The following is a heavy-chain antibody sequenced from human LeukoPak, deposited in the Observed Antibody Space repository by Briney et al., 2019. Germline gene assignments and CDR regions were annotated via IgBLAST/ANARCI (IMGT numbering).Heavy chain of an antibody. Sequence: GGSLRLSCAASGFTFSTYWMHWVRQAPGKGPVWVSRINSDGSTTTYADSVKGRFTISRDNAKSTLYLQMNSLRAEDTAVYYCARVVTTDDYWGQGTLVTVSS. V-gene: IGHV3-74*01. CDR3: ARVVTTDDY. D-gene: IGHD4-17*01. CDR1: GFTFSTYW. CDR2: INSDGSTT. J-gene: IGHJ4*02.